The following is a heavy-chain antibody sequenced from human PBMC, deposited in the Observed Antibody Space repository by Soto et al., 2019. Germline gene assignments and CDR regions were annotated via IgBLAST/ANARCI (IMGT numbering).Heavy chain of an antibody. J-gene: IGHJ4*02. CDR1: GFTFSDYS. CDR3: ARGPAHIQVQTFDY. D-gene: IGHD1-1*01. V-gene: IGHV3-21*01. CDR2: ISPTSGAI. Sequence: EVHLVESGGGLVKSGGSLRVSCTASGFTFSDYSMHWVRQAPGKGLEWVSSISPTSGAIYYADSVKGRFTISRDNAKNSLFLQMNSLRDEDKAVYSCARGPAHIQVQTFDYWGQGTLVTVYS.